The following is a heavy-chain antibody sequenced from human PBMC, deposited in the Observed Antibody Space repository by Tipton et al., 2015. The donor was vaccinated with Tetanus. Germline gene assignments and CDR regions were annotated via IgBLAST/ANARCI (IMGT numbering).Heavy chain of an antibody. CDR1: GDSISSYY. D-gene: IGHD3-16*01. CDR2: IYYNGKT. V-gene: IGHV4-59*01. J-gene: IGHJ4*02. CDR3: ARDGGRELL. Sequence: GLVKPSETLSLTCTVSGDSISSYYWTWIRQPPGKGLEWIGQIYYNGKTKYNPSLKSRVSITIDTPKNQFSLTVNSVTAADTAVYYCARDGGRELLWGQGTLVTVSS.